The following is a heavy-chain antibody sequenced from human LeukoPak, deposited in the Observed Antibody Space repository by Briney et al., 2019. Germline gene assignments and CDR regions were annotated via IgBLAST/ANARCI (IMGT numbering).Heavy chain of an antibody. D-gene: IGHD3-16*01. CDR1: GFTFSSYG. Sequence: GGSLRLSCVASGFTFSSYGMSWVRQAPGKGLEWVSAISSSDDSTYYADSVRGRFTISRDVSRSTLFLQMNSLRAEDTALYYCTKAKYYHFDYWGQGTLVTVSS. V-gene: IGHV3-23*01. J-gene: IGHJ4*02. CDR2: ISSSDDST. CDR3: TKAKYYHFDY.